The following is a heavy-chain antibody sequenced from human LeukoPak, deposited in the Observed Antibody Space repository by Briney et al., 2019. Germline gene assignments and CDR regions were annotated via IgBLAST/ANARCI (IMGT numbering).Heavy chain of an antibody. V-gene: IGHV3-23*01. CDR3: ASQTMVRGGVDAFDI. J-gene: IGHJ3*02. CDR1: GFTFSSYA. D-gene: IGHD3-10*01. Sequence: GGSLRLSCAASGFTFSSYAMTWVRQAPGKGLEWVAAINGGGGNTYYADSVKGRFTISRDNSKNTLYLQMNSLRAEDTAVYYCASQTMVRGGVDAFDIWGQGTMVTVSS. CDR2: INGGGGNT.